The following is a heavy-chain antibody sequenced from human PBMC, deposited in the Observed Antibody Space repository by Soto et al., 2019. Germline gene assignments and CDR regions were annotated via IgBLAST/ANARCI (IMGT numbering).Heavy chain of an antibody. J-gene: IGHJ3*01. CDR2: ISHDGNNK. CDR3: AIISSGRRVDAFEL. V-gene: IGHV3-30*03. Sequence: QVQLVESGGGVVQPGTSLRLSCAASGFSSSNYGMHWVRQAPGEGLEWVAVISHDGNNKNHADSVKGRFTISRDNSKNTMYLQMNFLRAGDTAVYYCAIISSGRRVDAFELWGRGTRVTVSS. D-gene: IGHD3-22*01. CDR1: GFSSSNYG.